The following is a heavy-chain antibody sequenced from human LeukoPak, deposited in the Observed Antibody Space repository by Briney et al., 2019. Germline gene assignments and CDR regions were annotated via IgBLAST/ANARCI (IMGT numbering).Heavy chain of an antibody. CDR2: INPNSGGT. CDR3: AICSSFIDYYYMDV. Sequence: ASVKVSCKASGYTFTGYYMHWVRQAPGQGLEWMGWINPNSGGTNYAQKIQGRVTMTRDTSISTAYMELSRLRSDDTAVYYCAICSSFIDYYYMDVWGKGTTVTVSS. CDR1: GYTFTGYY. V-gene: IGHV1-2*02. D-gene: IGHD6-13*01. J-gene: IGHJ6*03.